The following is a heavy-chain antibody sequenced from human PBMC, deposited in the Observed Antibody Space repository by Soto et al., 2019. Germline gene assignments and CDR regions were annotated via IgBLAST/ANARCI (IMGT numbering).Heavy chain of an antibody. CDR1: GGSISGFY. CDR3: ARGSGYSHRQYSHY. Sequence: SETLSLTCTVSGGSISGFYWSCIRQPPGKGLEWIVYIYYNEITKDNPSLRSRVTMSVDTDKNQFSLKLTSVTAADTAVYYCARGSGYSHRQYSHYGGQGTLVTVSS. V-gene: IGHV4-59*01. D-gene: IGHD5-18*01. J-gene: IGHJ4*02. CDR2: IYYNEIT.